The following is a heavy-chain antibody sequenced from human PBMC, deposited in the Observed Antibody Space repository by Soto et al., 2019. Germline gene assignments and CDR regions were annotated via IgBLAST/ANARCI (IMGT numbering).Heavy chain of an antibody. V-gene: IGHV3-48*03. Sequence: VGSLRLSCAASGFTFSSYEMNWVRQAPGKGLEWVSYISSSGSTIYYADSVKGRFTISRDNAKNSLYLQMNSLRAEDTAVYYCARYYYDSSGYYYVFDYWGQGTLVTVSS. J-gene: IGHJ4*02. CDR2: ISSSGSTI. CDR1: GFTFSSYE. D-gene: IGHD3-22*01. CDR3: ARYYYDSSGYYYVFDY.